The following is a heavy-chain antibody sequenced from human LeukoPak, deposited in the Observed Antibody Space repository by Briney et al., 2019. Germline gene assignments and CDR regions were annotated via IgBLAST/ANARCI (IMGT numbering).Heavy chain of an antibody. J-gene: IGHJ4*02. Sequence: ASEKVSCKASGYTFTGYYMHWVRQAPGQGLEWMGWINPNSGGTNYAQKFQGRVTMTRDTSISTAYMELSRLRSDDTAVYYCARDWEVDTAMVIGYWGQGTLVTVSS. V-gene: IGHV1-2*02. CDR1: GYTFTGYY. CDR2: INPNSGGT. CDR3: ARDWEVDTAMVIGY. D-gene: IGHD5-18*01.